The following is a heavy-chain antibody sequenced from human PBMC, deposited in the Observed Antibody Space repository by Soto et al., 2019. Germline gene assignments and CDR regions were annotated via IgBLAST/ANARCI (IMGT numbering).Heavy chain of an antibody. CDR1: GDSINSRY. CDR3: VRQRGNYFDF. Sequence: SETLSLTCSVSGDSINSRYWSWIRQPPGKGLEWIGYIDYVGSTNYAPSLQSRVTMSVDTSKNQVSLKLRYVTAADTAVYYCVRQRGNYFDFWGQGTLVTVSS. CDR2: IDYVGST. D-gene: IGHD3-10*01. J-gene: IGHJ4*02. V-gene: IGHV4-59*11.